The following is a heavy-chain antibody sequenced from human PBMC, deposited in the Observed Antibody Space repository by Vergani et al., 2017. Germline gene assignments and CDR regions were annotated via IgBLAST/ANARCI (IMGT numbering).Heavy chain of an antibody. Sequence: QVQLQESCPGLVKPSQTLSLTCTVSGGSISSGDYYWSWIRQPPGKGLEWIGYIYYSGSTYYNPSLKSRVTISVDTSKNQFTLKLSSVTAADTAVYFCAREIPSRGDWFDPWGQGTLVTVSS. J-gene: IGHJ5*02. CDR1: GGSISSGDYY. D-gene: IGHD3-10*01. CDR3: AREIPSRGDWFDP. CDR2: IYYSGST. V-gene: IGHV4-30-4*08.